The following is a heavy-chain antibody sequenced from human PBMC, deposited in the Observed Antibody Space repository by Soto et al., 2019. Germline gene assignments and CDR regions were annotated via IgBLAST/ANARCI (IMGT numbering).Heavy chain of an antibody. J-gene: IGHJ3*01. CDR3: AKGFIVVVTVLRPDDAFDV. Sequence: DVQLLESGGGLVQPGGSLRLSCAPSGFTFGNYGMNWVRQAPGKGLEWVSGISGGGGNTYYADSVKGRFTISRDPSKNTVFLEMNSLRAEDTAVYYCAKGFIVVVTVLRPDDAFDVWGQGTLVTVSS. D-gene: IGHD2-21*02. V-gene: IGHV3-23*01. CDR1: GFTFGNYG. CDR2: ISGGGGNT.